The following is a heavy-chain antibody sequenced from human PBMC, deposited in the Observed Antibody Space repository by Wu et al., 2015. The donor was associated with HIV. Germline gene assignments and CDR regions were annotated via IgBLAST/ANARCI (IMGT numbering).Heavy chain of an antibody. Sequence: QVQLMQSGSEVKKPGASVKVSCKASGYDFDSHGISWVRQAPGQGLEWMGIINPSGGSTSYAQKFQGRVTMTRDTSTSTVYMELSSLRSEDTAVYYCARDRVAAAGIRYYYYGMDVWGQGTTVTVSS. D-gene: IGHD6-13*01. CDR2: INPSGGST. CDR1: GYDFDSHG. CDR3: ARDRVAAAGIRYYYYGMDV. J-gene: IGHJ6*02. V-gene: IGHV1-46*02.